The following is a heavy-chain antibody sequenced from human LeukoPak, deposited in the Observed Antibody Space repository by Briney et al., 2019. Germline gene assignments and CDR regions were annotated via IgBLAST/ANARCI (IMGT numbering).Heavy chain of an antibody. CDR1: GYTFTSYG. D-gene: IGHD6-13*01. CDR2: ISAYNGNT. V-gene: IGHV1-18*01. Sequence: ASVKVSCKASGYTFTSYGISWVRQAPGQGLEWMGWISAYNGNTNYAQKLQGRVTMTTDTSTSTACMELRSLRSDDTAVYYCARETAAAGTWFDPWGQGTLVTVSS. CDR3: ARETAAAGTWFDP. J-gene: IGHJ5*02.